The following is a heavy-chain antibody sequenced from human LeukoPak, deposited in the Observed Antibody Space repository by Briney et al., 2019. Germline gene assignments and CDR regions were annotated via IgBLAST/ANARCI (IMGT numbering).Heavy chain of an antibody. CDR3: AKDLSINMIVVVITGH. V-gene: IGHV3-23*01. CDR1: GFTFSDA. J-gene: IGHJ4*02. CDR2: IIGSGGST. Sequence: GGPLRLSWATGGFTFSDAWVSWVRQAPGEVLEWVSAIIGSGGSTYSADSVKGRFTISRDNSKNTLYLQMNSLRAEDTAVYYCAKDLSINMIVVVITGHWGQGTLVTVSS. D-gene: IGHD3-22*01.